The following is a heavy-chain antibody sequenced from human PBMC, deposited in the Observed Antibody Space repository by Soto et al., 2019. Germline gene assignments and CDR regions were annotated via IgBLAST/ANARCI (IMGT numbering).Heavy chain of an antibody. CDR2: IDPSDSYT. CDR1: GYSFTSYW. CDR3: ARHRAESGSYYTPSSFDD. J-gene: IGHJ4*02. V-gene: IGHV5-10-1*01. Sequence: ESLKSSCKGSGYSFTSYWISWVRQVPGKGLEWMGRIDPSDSYTNYSPSFQGHVTISADKSISTAYLQWSSLKASDTAMYYCARHRAESGSYYTPSSFDDWGKGTMCNVSA. D-gene: IGHD1-26*01.